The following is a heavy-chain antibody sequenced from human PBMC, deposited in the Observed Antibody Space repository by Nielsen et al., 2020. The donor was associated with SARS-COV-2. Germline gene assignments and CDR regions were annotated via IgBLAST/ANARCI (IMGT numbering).Heavy chain of an antibody. CDR2: ISYDAVNV. CDR1: GFTFSAYG. J-gene: IGHJ6*03. CDR3: AKGGVPTTRSHYSYYYMDG. V-gene: IGHV3-30*18. D-gene: IGHD1-7*01. Sequence: GESLKISRAASGFTFSAYGMHWVRQTPANGLEWVAVISYDAVNVDYADSVKGRFTISRDNSRNRLFLQMNSLTYGDSAVYFCAKGGVPTTRSHYSYYYMDGWGKGTTVAVSS.